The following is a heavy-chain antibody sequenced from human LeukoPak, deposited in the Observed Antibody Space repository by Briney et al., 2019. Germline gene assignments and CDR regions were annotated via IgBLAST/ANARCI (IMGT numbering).Heavy chain of an antibody. D-gene: IGHD6-19*01. CDR2: IYYSGNT. V-gene: IGHV4-59*01. Sequence: PSETLSLTCAVFGGSFSGYYWSWIRQPPGKGLEWIGYIYYSGNTNYNPSLRSRVTISVDTSKNQFSLKLNSVTAADTAVYYCARGRYSSGWYYTFDIWGQGTMVTVSS. CDR1: GGSFSGYY. J-gene: IGHJ3*02. CDR3: ARGRYSSGWYYTFDI.